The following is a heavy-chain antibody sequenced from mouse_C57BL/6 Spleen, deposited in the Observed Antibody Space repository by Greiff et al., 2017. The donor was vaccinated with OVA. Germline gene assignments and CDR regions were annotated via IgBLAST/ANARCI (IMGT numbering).Heavy chain of an antibody. D-gene: IGHD2-5*01. CDR3: AKNPYSNYLYAMDY. V-gene: IGHV2-5*01. Sequence: VQLQQSGPGLVQPSQSLSITCTVSGFSLTSYGVHWVRQSPGKGLEWLGVIWRGGSTDYNAAFMSRLSITKDNSKSQVFFKMNSLQADDTAIYYCAKNPYSNYLYAMDYWGQGTSVTVSS. CDR1: GFSLTSYG. CDR2: IWRGGST. J-gene: IGHJ4*01.